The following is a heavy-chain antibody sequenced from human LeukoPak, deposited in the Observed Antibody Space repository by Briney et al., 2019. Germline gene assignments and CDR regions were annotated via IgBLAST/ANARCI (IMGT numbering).Heavy chain of an antibody. J-gene: IGHJ6*02. CDR2: IIPIFGTA. D-gene: IGHD3-22*01. V-gene: IGHV1-69*13. CDR3: ARDTMIVVAHYDYYYGMDV. Sequence: SVKVSCKASGGTFSSYAISWVRQAPRQGLEWMGGIIPIFGTANYAQKFQGRVTITADESTSTAYMELSSLRSEDTAVYYCARDTMIVVAHYDYYYGMDVWGQGTTVTVSS. CDR1: GGTFSSYA.